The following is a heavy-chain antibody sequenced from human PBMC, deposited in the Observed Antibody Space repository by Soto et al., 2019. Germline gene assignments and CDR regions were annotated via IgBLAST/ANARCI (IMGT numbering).Heavy chain of an antibody. V-gene: IGHV4-30-2*01. J-gene: IGHJ5*02. CDR1: GGSISIVGYS. Sequence: LSLTCAVSGGSISIVGYSWSWIRQPPGKGLEWIGYIYHSGSTYYNPSLKSRVTISVDRSKNQFSLKLSSVTAADTAVYYCARVPVYCSGGSCYSWFDPWGKGTLVTVSS. CDR3: ARVPVYCSGGSCYSWFDP. CDR2: IYHSGST. D-gene: IGHD2-15*01.